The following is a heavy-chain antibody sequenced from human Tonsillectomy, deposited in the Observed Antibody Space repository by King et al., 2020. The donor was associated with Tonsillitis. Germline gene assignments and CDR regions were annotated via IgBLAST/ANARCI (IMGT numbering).Heavy chain of an antibody. CDR1: GGSIRSNSYY. CDR2: IYYSGST. D-gene: IGHD2-21*02. V-gene: IGHV4-39*01. J-gene: IGHJ5*02. Sequence: QLQESGPGLVKPSETLSLTCTVSGGSIRSNSYYWGWIRQPPGKGLEWIGSIYYSGSTYYNPSLKSRVTISVDTSKNQFSLKLSSVTAADTAVYYCARCAGKGGDWFSHDPGGQGTLVTVSS. CDR3: ARCAGKGGDWFSHDP.